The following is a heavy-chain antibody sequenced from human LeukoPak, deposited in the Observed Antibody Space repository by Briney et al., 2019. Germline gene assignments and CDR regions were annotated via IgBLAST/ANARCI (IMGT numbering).Heavy chain of an antibody. Sequence: GGSLRLSCAASGFTFSDYYMSWIRQAPGKGLEWVSYISSSSSYTNYADSVKGRFTISRDNAKNSLYLQMNSLRAEDTAVYYCARVRRYSSGWYDAFDIWGQGTMVTVSS. CDR2: ISSSSSYT. V-gene: IGHV3-11*05. J-gene: IGHJ3*02. CDR1: GFTFSDYY. CDR3: ARVRRYSSGWYDAFDI. D-gene: IGHD6-19*01.